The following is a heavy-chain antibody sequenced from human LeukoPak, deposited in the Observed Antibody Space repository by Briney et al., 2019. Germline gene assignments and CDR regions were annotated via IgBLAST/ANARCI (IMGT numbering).Heavy chain of an antibody. Sequence: GASVKVSCKASGYTFTSYGISWVRQAPGQGLEWMGWINPNSGGTNYAQKFQGRVTMTRDTSISTAYMELSRLRSDDTAVYYCARSIAAAGSDYWGQGTLVTVSS. CDR3: ARSIAAAGSDY. V-gene: IGHV1-2*02. CDR1: GYTFTSYG. CDR2: INPNSGGT. J-gene: IGHJ4*02. D-gene: IGHD6-13*01.